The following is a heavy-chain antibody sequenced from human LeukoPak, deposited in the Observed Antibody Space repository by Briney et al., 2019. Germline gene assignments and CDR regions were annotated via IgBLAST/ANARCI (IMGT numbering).Heavy chain of an antibody. CDR3: ARSAFGSGVYFDY. V-gene: IGHV1-8*01. CDR2: MNPNSGDT. J-gene: IGHJ4*02. D-gene: IGHD3-10*01. Sequence: GASVKVSCKASGYTFTSFDINWARQATGQGPEWMGWMNPNSGDTGYAQKFQGRVTMTRDTSITTAYLELSSLRSEDTAVYYCARSAFGSGVYFDYWGQGTLVTVSS. CDR1: GYTFTSFD.